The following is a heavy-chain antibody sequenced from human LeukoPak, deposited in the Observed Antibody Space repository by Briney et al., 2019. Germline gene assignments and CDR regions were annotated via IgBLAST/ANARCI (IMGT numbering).Heavy chain of an antibody. J-gene: IGHJ4*02. CDR1: GFTFSNYW. D-gene: IGHD3-10*01. CDR2: ISPDGSST. V-gene: IGHV3-74*01. Sequence: GGPLRLSCAASGFTFSNYWMHWVRQAPGKGLVWVSRISPDGSSTSYGDSVKGRFTISRDNAKNTVYLQVNSLRAEDTAVYYCIRSRSGNYGYFDYWGQGTLVTVSS. CDR3: IRSRSGNYGYFDY.